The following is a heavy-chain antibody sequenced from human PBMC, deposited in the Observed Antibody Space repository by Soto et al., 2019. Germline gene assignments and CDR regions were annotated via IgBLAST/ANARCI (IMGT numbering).Heavy chain of an antibody. CDR1: GFTFSDYY. J-gene: IGHJ6*02. CDR2: SRNKAHSYTT. V-gene: IGHV3-72*01. Sequence: ESGGGLVQPGGSLRLSCAASGFTFSDYYMDWVRQTPGKGLEWVGRSRNKAHSYTTKYAASVQGRFTVSRDGSKNSFYLQMDSLKTDDTAVYYCARGASGGSSANYYGFDVWGQGTTVFVSS. CDR3: ARGASGGSSANYYGFDV. D-gene: IGHD2-15*01.